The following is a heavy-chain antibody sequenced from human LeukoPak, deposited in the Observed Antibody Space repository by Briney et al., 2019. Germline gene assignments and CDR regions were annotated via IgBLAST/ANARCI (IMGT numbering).Heavy chain of an antibody. J-gene: IGHJ4*02. CDR3: ARDLPYSNIGADY. CDR2: ISSSSSYI. V-gene: IGHV3-21*01. CDR1: GFTFSSYS. D-gene: IGHD4-11*01. Sequence: PGGSLRLSCAASGFTFSSYSMNWVRQAPGKGLEWVSSISSSSSYIYYADSVKGRFTISRDNAKNSLYLQMNSLRAEDTAVYYCARDLPYSNIGADYWGQGTLVTISS.